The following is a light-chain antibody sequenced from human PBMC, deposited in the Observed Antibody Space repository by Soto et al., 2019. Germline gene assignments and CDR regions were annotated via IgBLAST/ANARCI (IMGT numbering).Light chain of an antibody. Sequence: EIVLTQSPGTLSLSPGDGATLSCRASQSVSSSYLAWYQQKPGQAPRLLIYGASSRATGIPARFSGSGSGTDFTLTISRLEPEDFAMYYCQQYGSSSYTFGQGTKLEIK. CDR3: QQYGSSSYT. CDR1: QSVSSSY. V-gene: IGKV3-20*01. J-gene: IGKJ2*01. CDR2: GAS.